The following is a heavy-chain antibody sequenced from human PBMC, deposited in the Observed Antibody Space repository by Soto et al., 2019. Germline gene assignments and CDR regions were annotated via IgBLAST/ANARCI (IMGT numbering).Heavy chain of an antibody. CDR2: IIPIFGTA. CDR1: GGTFSSYA. CDR3: ARAHSGYPHRYWFDP. J-gene: IGHJ5*02. D-gene: IGHD3-22*01. V-gene: IGHV1-69*06. Sequence: QVQLVQSGAEVKKPGSSVKVSCKASGGTFSSYAISWVRQAPGQGLEWMGGIIPIFGTANYAQKFQGRVKITADKTSSTGYMEMSSPRSEDTAVYYCARAHSGYPHRYWFDPWGQGTLVTVSS.